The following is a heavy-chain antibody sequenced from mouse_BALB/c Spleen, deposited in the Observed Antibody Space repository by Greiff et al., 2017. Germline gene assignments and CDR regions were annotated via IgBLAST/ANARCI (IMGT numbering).Heavy chain of an antibody. CDR3: AGNTAWFAY. CDR1: GFSLTSYG. V-gene: IGHV2-9*02. J-gene: IGHJ3*01. D-gene: IGHD2-1*01. Sequence: QVQLKESGPGLVAPSQSLSITCTVSGFSLTSYGVHWVRQPPGKGLEWLGVIWAGGSTNYNSALMSRLSTSKDNSKSQVCLKMNSRQTDDTAMYYCAGNTAWFAYWGQGTLVTVSA. CDR2: IWAGGST.